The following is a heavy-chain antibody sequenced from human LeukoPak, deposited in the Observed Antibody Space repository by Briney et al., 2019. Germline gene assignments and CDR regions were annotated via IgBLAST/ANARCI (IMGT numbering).Heavy chain of an antibody. CDR3: TRAPLFGQYQPDR. J-gene: IGHJ5*02. Sequence: KTGGSLRLSCAASGFTFSSYSMNWVRQAPGKGLEWVSSISISSSHKYYADSVKGRFTISRDNAKNSLYLQMNSLRAEDTAVYYCTRAPLFGQYQPDRWGQGALVTVSS. CDR2: ISISSSHK. CDR1: GFTFSSYS. D-gene: IGHD2-2*01. V-gene: IGHV3-21*01.